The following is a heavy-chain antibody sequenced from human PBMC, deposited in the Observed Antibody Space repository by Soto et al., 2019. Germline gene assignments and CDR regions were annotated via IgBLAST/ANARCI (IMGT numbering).Heavy chain of an antibody. CDR3: ASPNSYSSSGDAFDI. CDR2: IYPGDSDT. D-gene: IGHD6-13*01. V-gene: IGHV5-51*01. Sequence: EVQLVQSGAEVKKPGESLKISCKGSGYSFTSYWIGWVRQMPGKGLEWMGIIYPGDSDTRYSPSFQGQVTISADKSIRTAYLQWSSLKASDTAMYYCASPNSYSSSGDAFDIWGQGTMVTVSS. CDR1: GYSFTSYW. J-gene: IGHJ3*02.